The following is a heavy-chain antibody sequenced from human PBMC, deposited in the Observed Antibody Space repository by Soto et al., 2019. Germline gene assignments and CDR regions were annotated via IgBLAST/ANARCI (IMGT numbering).Heavy chain of an antibody. V-gene: IGHV1-69*13. CDR1: GCTFSSYA. CDR2: IIPIFGTA. J-gene: IGHJ4*02. Sequence: SVKVSCKASGCTFSSYAISWVRQAPGQGLEWMGGIIPIFGTANYAQKFQGRVTITADESTSTAYMELSSLRSEDTAVYYCARTENYYDSRGYYPSFEYLCQGTLVKVSS. CDR3: ARTENYYDSRGYYPSFEY. D-gene: IGHD3-22*01.